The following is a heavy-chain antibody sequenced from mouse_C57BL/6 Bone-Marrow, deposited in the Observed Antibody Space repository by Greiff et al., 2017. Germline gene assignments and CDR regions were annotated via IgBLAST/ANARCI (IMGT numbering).Heavy chain of an antibody. J-gene: IGHJ2*01. CDR2: IDPSDSYT. CDR1: GYTFTSYW. V-gene: IGHV1-69*01. Sequence: QVQLQQPGAELVMPGASVKLSCKASGYTFTSYWMHWVKQRPGQGLEWIGEIDPSDSYTNYNQKFKGKSTLTVDKYSSTAYMQLSSLTSEDSAVYYCARWGTTVVAYYFDYWGQGTTLTVSS. CDR3: ARWGTTVVAYYFDY. D-gene: IGHD1-1*01.